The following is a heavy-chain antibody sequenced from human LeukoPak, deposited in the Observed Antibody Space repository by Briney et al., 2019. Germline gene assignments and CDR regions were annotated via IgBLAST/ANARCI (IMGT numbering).Heavy chain of an antibody. CDR2: INYSGST. CDR1: GGSITTYY. CDR3: ARNRRSNWESLSFIDY. V-gene: IGHV4-59*08. D-gene: IGHD7-27*01. J-gene: IGHJ4*02. Sequence: SETLSLTCSVSGGSITTYYWTWIRQPPGKGPEWIGYINYSGSTSHNPSLNSRVTMSLDTSKNQFSLKLNSVTAADTAIYYCARNRRSNWESLSFIDYWGQGTLVTVSS.